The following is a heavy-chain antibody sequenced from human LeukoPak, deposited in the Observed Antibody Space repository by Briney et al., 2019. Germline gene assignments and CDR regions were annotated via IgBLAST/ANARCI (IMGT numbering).Heavy chain of an antibody. CDR1: GGSISSYY. D-gene: IGHD5-24*01. CDR3: ARGIDGYNYYYYYYMDV. Sequence: SETLSLTCTVSGGSISSYYWSWIRQPAGKGLEWIGRIDTSGNTNYKPSLKSRVTMSVDTSKNQFSLKLSSVTAADTAVYYCARGIDGYNYYYYYYMDVWGKGTTVTISS. J-gene: IGHJ6*03. CDR2: IDTSGNT. V-gene: IGHV4-4*07.